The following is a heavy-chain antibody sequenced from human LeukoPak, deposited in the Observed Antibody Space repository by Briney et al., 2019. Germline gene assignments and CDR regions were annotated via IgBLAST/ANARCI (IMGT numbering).Heavy chain of an antibody. D-gene: IGHD3-22*01. CDR3: ARHSGYYYARDAFDI. V-gene: IGHV4-39*01. Sequence: SETLSLTCAVSGGSISSNSYSWGWICQPPGKGLEWIGSIYYSGSTYYSPSLESRVTISVDTSKNQFSLKLSSVTAADTAVYYCARHSGYYYARDAFDIWGKGTTVTVSS. CDR1: GGSISSNSYS. CDR2: IYYSGST. J-gene: IGHJ3*02.